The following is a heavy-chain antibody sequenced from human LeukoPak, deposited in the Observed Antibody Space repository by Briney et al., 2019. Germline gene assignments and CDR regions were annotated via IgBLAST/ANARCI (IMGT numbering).Heavy chain of an antibody. D-gene: IGHD2-2*02. CDR2: ISAYNGNT. Sequence: GASVKVSCKASGYTFTSYGISWVRQAPGQGLEWMGWISAYNGNTNYAQKLQGRVTMTTDTSTSTAYMELRSLRSDDTAVYYCARAYCSSNSCYIADYWGQGTLVTVSS. CDR1: GYTFTSYG. CDR3: ARAYCSSNSCYIADY. V-gene: IGHV1-18*01. J-gene: IGHJ4*02.